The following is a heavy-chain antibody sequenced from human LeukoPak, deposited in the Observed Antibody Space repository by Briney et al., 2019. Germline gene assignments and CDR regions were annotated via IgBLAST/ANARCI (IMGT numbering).Heavy chain of an antibody. D-gene: IGHD3-10*01. J-gene: IGHJ4*02. CDR1: GGSISGHY. CDR3: ARYVVYGSGKYYFDY. CDR2: IYYSGST. V-gene: IGHV4-59*04. Sequence: SETLSLTCTVSGGSISGHYWSWIRQPPGKGLEWIGYIYYSGSTYYNPSLKSRVTVSVDTSKNQFSLKLSSVTAADTAVYNCARYVVYGSGKYYFDYWGQGTLVTVSS.